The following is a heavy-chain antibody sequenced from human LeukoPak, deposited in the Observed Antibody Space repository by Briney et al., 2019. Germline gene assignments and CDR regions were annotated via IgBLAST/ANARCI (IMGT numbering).Heavy chain of an antibody. CDR1: GFTFDDYA. J-gene: IGHJ4*02. Sequence: PGGSLRLSCAASGFTFDDYAMHWVRQAPGKGLEWVSGISWNSGSIGYADSVKGRFTISRDNAKNSLYLQMNSLRAGDTAVYYCARGNPRDYYGSGSPEAPFDYWGQGTLVTVSS. V-gene: IGHV3-9*01. D-gene: IGHD3-10*01. CDR3: ARGNPRDYYGSGSPEAPFDY. CDR2: ISWNSGSI.